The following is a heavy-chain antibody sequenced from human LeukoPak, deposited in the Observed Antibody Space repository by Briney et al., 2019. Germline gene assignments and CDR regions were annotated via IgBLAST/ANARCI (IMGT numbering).Heavy chain of an antibody. CDR2: IYYSGGT. V-gene: IGHV4-61*01. Sequence: SETLSLTCTVSGGSVSSGSYYWSWIRQPPGKGLKWIGYIYYSGGTNYNPSLKSGVTISVDTSKNQFSLKLSSVTAADTAVYYCEREGYSSSNFDYWGQGTLVTVSS. CDR3: EREGYSSSNFDY. CDR1: GGSVSSGSYY. D-gene: IGHD6-13*01. J-gene: IGHJ4*02.